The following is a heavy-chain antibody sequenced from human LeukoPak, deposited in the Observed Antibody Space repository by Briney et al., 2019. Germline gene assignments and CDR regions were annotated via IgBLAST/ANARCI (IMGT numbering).Heavy chain of an antibody. J-gene: IGHJ4*02. D-gene: IGHD5-18*01. Sequence: GGSLRLSCAASGFTFSSYAMHWVRQAPGKGLEWVAVISYDGSNKYYADSVKGRFTISGDNSKNTLYLQMNSLRAEDTAVYYCAAAGYSYGYLIYWGQGTLVTVSS. CDR1: GFTFSSYA. V-gene: IGHV3-30*04. CDR2: ISYDGSNK. CDR3: AAAGYSYGYLIY.